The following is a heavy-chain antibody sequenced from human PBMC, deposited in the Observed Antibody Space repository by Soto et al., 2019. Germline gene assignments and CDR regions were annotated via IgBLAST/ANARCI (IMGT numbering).Heavy chain of an antibody. V-gene: IGHV4-31*03. D-gene: IGHD4-17*01. Sequence: QVQLQESGPGLVKPSQTLSLTCTVSGGSISSGGYYWSWIRQHPGKGLEWIGYIYYSGSTYYNPSIKSRVTISVDTSKNPFSLKLSSVTAADTAVYYCARWYDYGDPWYFDYWGQGTLVTVSS. CDR3: ARWYDYGDPWYFDY. J-gene: IGHJ4*02. CDR1: GGSISSGGYY. CDR2: IYYSGST.